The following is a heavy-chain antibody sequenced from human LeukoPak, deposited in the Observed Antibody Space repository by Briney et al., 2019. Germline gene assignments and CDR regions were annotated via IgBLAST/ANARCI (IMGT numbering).Heavy chain of an antibody. D-gene: IGHD2/OR15-2a*01. CDR1: GGSISSYY. CDR2: IYYSGST. Sequence: SETLSLTCTVSGGSISSYYWSWIRQPPGKGLEWIGYIYYSGSTKYDPSLKSRVTISVDTSKNQFSLKLTSVTAADTAVYYCARHFFVGAEDAFDIWGQGTMVTVSS. V-gene: IGHV4-59*08. CDR3: ARHFFVGAEDAFDI. J-gene: IGHJ3*02.